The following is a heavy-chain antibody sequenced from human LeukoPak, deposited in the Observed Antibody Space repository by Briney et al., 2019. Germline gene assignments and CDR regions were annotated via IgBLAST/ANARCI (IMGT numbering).Heavy chain of an antibody. CDR2: INPNSGGT. Sequence: GASVKVSCKASGYTFTGYYMHWVRQAPGQGLEWMGWINPNSGGTNYAQKFQGRVTMTRDTSLGTAYMELTSLISEDTAVYYCVTLIRGPIRAWGQGTLVTVSA. J-gene: IGHJ5*02. CDR1: GYTFTGYY. CDR3: VTLIRGPIRA. D-gene: IGHD3-10*01. V-gene: IGHV1-2*02.